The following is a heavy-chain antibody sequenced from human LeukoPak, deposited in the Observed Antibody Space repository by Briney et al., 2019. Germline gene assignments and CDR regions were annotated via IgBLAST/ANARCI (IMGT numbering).Heavy chain of an antibody. CDR1: GYTLTSYF. D-gene: IGHD4-17*01. Sequence: ASVKVSCKASGYTLTSYFMHWVRQAPGQGLEWMGIINPSGGSTSYAQKLQGRVTMTTDTSTSTAYMELRSLRSDDTAVYYCARKDYGLEDYWGQGTLVTVSS. CDR3: ARKDYGLEDY. CDR2: INPSGGST. J-gene: IGHJ4*02. V-gene: IGHV1-46*01.